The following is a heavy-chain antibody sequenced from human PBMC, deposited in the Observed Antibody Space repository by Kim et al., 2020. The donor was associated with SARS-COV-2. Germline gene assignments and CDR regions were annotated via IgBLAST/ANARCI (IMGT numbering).Heavy chain of an antibody. D-gene: IGHD3-3*01. CDR3: ARVVRSITIFGVATGSDY. V-gene: IGHV7-4-1*02. CDR1: GYTFTSYA. CDR2: INTNTGNP. J-gene: IGHJ4*02. Sequence: ASVKVSCKASGYTFTSYAMNWVRQAPGQGLEWMGWINTNTGNPTYAQGFTGRFVFSLDTSVSTAYLQISSLKAEDTAVYYCARVVRSITIFGVATGSDYWGQGTLVTVSS.